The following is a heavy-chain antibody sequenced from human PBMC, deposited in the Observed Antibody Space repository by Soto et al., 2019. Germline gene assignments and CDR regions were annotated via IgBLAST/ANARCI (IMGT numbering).Heavy chain of an antibody. Sequence: QMQLVESGGGVVQPGRSLRLSCAASGFTFSSYAMHWVRQAPGKGLEWVAVISYDGSNKYYADSVKGRFTISRDNSKNTLYLQMNSLRAQDTAVYYCARVVDDSSGYYSLFYYDYGMDVWGQGTTVTVSS. CDR1: GFTFSSYA. V-gene: IGHV3-30-3*01. CDR2: ISYDGSNK. J-gene: IGHJ6*02. D-gene: IGHD3-22*01. CDR3: ARVVDDSSGYYSLFYYDYGMDV.